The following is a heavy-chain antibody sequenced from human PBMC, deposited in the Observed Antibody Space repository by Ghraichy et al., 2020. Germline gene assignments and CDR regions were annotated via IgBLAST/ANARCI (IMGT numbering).Heavy chain of an antibody. V-gene: IGHV4-30-2*01. J-gene: IGHJ4*02. CDR1: GGSISSGGYS. D-gene: IGHD3-22*01. CDR2: IYHSGST. CDR3: VRRDDSSGRGFDY. Sequence: SETLSLTCAVSGGSISSGGYSWGWIRQPAGKGLEWIGHIYHSGSTYYNPSLKSRVTISVDRPKNQFSLKLSSVTAADTAVYYCVRRDDSSGRGFDYWGQGTLVTVSS.